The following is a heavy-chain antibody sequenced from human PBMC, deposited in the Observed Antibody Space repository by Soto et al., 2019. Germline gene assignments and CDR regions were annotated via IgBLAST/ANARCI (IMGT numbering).Heavy chain of an antibody. V-gene: IGHV5-10-1*01. Sequence: GESLKISCKGSGYSFTSYCISWVLQMPGKGLEWMGRIDPSDSYTNYSPSFQGHVTISADKSISTAYLQWSSLKASDTAMYYCASLPYTTVVGYYYYGMDVWGQGTTVTVSS. CDR2: IDPSDSYT. J-gene: IGHJ6*02. CDR1: GYSFTSYC. D-gene: IGHD4-17*01. CDR3: ASLPYTTVVGYYYYGMDV.